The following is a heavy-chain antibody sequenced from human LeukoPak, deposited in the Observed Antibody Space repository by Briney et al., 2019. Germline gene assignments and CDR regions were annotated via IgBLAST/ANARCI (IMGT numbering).Heavy chain of an antibody. CDR2: ISGSGGST. CDR1: GFTFSSYA. V-gene: IGHV3-23*01. J-gene: IGHJ5*02. Sequence: PGGSLRLSCAASGFTFSSYAMSWVRQAPGKGLEWVSAISGSGGSTSYAQKFQGRVTMTRDMSTSTVYMELNSLRAEDTAVYYCAKSPVTPGGAGPWGQGTLVTVSS. D-gene: IGHD4-17*01. CDR3: AKSPVTPGGAGP.